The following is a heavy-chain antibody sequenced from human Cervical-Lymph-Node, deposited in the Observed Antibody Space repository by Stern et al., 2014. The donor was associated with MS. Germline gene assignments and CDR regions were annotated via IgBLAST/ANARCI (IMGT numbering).Heavy chain of an antibody. J-gene: IGHJ6*02. D-gene: IGHD3-10*01. Sequence: VQLVESGGGVVQPGRSLRLSCAASGFTFGSYGMHWVRQAPGKGLEWVAVISYDEENKFYADSVKGRFSISRDNSKNTLYVQMNSLRVEDTAVYYCGKDRGGHVYDGLDVWGQGTTVTVSS. CDR3: GKDRGGHVYDGLDV. CDR2: ISYDEENK. CDR1: GFTFGSYG. V-gene: IGHV3-30*18.